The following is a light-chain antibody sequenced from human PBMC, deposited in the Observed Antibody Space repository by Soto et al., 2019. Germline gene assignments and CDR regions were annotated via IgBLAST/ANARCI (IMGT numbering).Light chain of an antibody. CDR3: QTWGTGIEV. CDR1: SGHSSYT. CDR2: LNSDGSH. J-gene: IGLJ3*02. V-gene: IGLV4-69*01. Sequence: QPVLTQSPSASASLGASVKLTCTLSSGHSSYTIAWHQQQPEKGPRYLMTLNSDGSHSKGDGIPDRFSGSSSRAERYLSISSLQSEDEADYYCQTWGTGIEVFGGGTKLTVL.